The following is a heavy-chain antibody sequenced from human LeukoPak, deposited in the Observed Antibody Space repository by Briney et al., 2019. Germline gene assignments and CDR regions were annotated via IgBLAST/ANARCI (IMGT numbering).Heavy chain of an antibody. CDR2: ISWNSGSI. CDR1: GFTFDDYA. D-gene: IGHD1-26*01. V-gene: IGHV3-9*01. J-gene: IGHJ6*02. Sequence: GGSLRLSCAASGFTFDDYAMHWVRQAPGKGLEWVSGISWNSGSIGYADSVKGRFTISRDNAKDSLYLQMNSLRAEDTALYYCAKDMGDYYYGMDVWGQGTTVTVSS. CDR3: AKDMGDYYYGMDV.